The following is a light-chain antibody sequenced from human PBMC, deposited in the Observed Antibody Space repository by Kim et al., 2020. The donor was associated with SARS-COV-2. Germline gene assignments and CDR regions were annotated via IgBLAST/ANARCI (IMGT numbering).Light chain of an antibody. CDR2: GNN. CDR1: SSNIGAGYD. CDR3: QSYDNSLSGWV. Sequence: QRVTISCTGSSSNIGAGYDVQWYQQLPGTAPKLLIYGNNNRPSGVPDRFSGSKSGTSASLAITGLQAEDEADYYCQSYDNSLSGWVFCGGTQLTVL. J-gene: IGLJ3*02. V-gene: IGLV1-40*01.